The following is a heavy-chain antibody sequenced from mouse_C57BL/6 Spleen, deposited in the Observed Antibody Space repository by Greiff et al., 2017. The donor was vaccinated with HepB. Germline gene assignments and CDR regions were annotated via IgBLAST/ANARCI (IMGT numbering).Heavy chain of an antibody. J-gene: IGHJ1*03. V-gene: IGHV3-6*01. CDR3: ARRDYYGSSYWYFDV. CDR2: ISYDGSN. CDR1: GYSITSGYY. D-gene: IGHD1-1*01. Sequence: VQLKESGPGLVKPSQSLSLTCSVTGYSITSGYYWNWIRQFPGNKLEWMGYISYDGSNNYNPSLKNRISITRDTSKNQFFLKLNSVTTEDTATYYCARRDYYGSSYWYFDVWGTGTTVTVSS.